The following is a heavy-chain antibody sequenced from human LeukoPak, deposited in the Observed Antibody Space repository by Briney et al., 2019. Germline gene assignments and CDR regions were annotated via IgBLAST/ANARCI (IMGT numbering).Heavy chain of an antibody. D-gene: IGHD2/OR15-2a*01. Sequence: SETLSLTCTVSGGSISSYYWSWIRQPPGKGLEWIGYIYYSGSTNYNPSLKSRVTISVDTSKNQFSLKLSSVTAADTAVYYCARGSSMLVLGYYYMDVWGKGTTVTASS. CDR3: ARGSSMLVLGYYYMDV. CDR1: GGSISSYY. J-gene: IGHJ6*03. V-gene: IGHV4-59*01. CDR2: IYYSGST.